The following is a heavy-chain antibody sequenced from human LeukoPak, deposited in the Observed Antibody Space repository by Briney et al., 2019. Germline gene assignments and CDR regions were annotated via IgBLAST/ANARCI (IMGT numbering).Heavy chain of an antibody. Sequence: SVKVSCKASGYTFTSYGISWVRQAPGQGLEWMGWISAYNGNTNYAQKLQGRVTMTTDTSTSTAYMELRSLRSDDTAVYYCARDLLDSNYKWFDPWGQGTLVTVSS. CDR3: ARDLLDSNYKWFDP. J-gene: IGHJ5*02. CDR1: GYTFTSYG. V-gene: IGHV1-18*01. CDR2: ISAYNGNT. D-gene: IGHD4-11*01.